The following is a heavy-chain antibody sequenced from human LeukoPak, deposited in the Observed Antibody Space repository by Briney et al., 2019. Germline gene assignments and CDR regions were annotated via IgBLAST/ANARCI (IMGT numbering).Heavy chain of an antibody. CDR3: ATEGYYFDSGSYYKAPF. V-gene: IGHV1-2*02. Sequence: ASMKVSCKASGYTFTGYYINWVRQAPGQGLEWMGWINPNSGGTNYAQKFQGRVTMTRDTSISTAYMELSRLRSEDTAVYYCATEGYYFDSGSYYKAPFWGQGTLVTVSS. CDR2: INPNSGGT. J-gene: IGHJ4*02. D-gene: IGHD3-10*01. CDR1: GYTFTGYY.